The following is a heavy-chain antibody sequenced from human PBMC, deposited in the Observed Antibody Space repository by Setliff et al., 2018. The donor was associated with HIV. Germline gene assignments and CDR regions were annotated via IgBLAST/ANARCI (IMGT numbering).Heavy chain of an antibody. CDR2: IYHSGNT. CDR1: GYSINSSHF. CDR3: ARGGPTVAYGVDV. V-gene: IGHV4-38-2*02. D-gene: IGHD4-17*01. J-gene: IGHJ6*02. Sequence: SETLSLTCTVSGYSINSSHFWGWIRQPPGKGLEWVRSIYHSGNTHYNPSLKSRVTISVDTSKNQFSLKLSSVTAADTAIYYCARGGPTVAYGVDVWGQGTTVTVSS.